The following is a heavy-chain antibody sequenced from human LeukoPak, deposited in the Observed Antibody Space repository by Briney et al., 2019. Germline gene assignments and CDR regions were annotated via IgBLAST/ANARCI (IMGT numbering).Heavy chain of an antibody. V-gene: IGHV1-8*01. D-gene: IGHD2-2*01. Sequence: ASVKVSCKASGYTFTSYDINWVRQATGQGLEWMGWMNPNSGNTGYAQKFQGRVTMTGNTSISTAYMELSSLRSEDTAVYYCARADCSSTSCSRPYYYYYGMDVWGQGTTVTVSS. CDR1: GYTFTSYD. J-gene: IGHJ6*02. CDR2: MNPNSGNT. CDR3: ARADCSSTSCSRPYYYYYGMDV.